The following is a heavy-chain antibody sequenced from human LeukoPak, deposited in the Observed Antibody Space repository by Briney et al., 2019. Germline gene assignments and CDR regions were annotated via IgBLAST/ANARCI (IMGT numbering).Heavy chain of an antibody. J-gene: IGHJ5*02. CDR2: INHSGST. CDR1: GGSFSGYY. CDR3: ARGGGHYDFWSGQGWFDP. Sequence: KPSETLSLTCAVYGGSFSGYYWSWIRQPPGKGLEWIGEINHSGSTNYNPPLKSRVTISVDTSKNQFSLKLSSVTAADTAVYYCARGGGHYDFWSGQGWFDPWGQGTLVTVSS. D-gene: IGHD3-3*01. V-gene: IGHV4-34*01.